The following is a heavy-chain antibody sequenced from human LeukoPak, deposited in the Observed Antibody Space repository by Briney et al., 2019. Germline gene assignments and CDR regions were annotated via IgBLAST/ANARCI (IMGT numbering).Heavy chain of an antibody. J-gene: IGHJ5*02. Sequence: GGSLRLSCAASGFTFSSYNMNWVRQAPGKGLEWVSSITSTGSYTFYADSVKGRFTISRDNAKNSLYLQMNSLRAEDTAIYYCARDRKGSGYPWGQGTLVTVSS. D-gene: IGHD3-22*01. CDR1: GFTFSSYN. CDR3: ARDRKGSGYP. V-gene: IGHV3-21*01. CDR2: ITSTGSYT.